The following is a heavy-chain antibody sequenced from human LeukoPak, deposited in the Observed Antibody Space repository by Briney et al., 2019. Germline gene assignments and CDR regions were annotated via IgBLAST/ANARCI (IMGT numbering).Heavy chain of an antibody. Sequence: PSETLSLTCAVYGGSFSGYYWSWIRQPPGKGLEWIGEINHSGSTNYNPSLKSRVTISVDTSKNQFSLKLSSVTAADTAVYYCAREGGAYDSSGYYSNDYWGQGTLVTVSS. V-gene: IGHV4-34*01. CDR2: INHSGST. CDR1: GGSFSGYY. CDR3: AREGGAYDSSGYYSNDY. J-gene: IGHJ4*02. D-gene: IGHD3-22*01.